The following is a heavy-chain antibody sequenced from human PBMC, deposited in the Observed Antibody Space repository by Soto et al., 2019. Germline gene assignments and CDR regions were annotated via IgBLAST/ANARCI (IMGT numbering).Heavy chain of an antibody. Sequence: RKEMEWVSAISGSGGSTYYADSVKGRFTISRDHSKNTLYLQMNSRRAEDTAVYYCAKEGGSSVFFFFNDPATTDI. D-gene: IGHD2-2*01. V-gene: IGHV3-23*01. CDR2: ISGSGGST. CDR3: AKEGGSSVFFFFNDPATTDI. J-gene: IGHJ3*02.